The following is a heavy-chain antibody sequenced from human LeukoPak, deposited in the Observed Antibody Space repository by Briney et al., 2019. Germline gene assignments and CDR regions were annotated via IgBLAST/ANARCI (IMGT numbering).Heavy chain of an antibody. V-gene: IGHV3-7*01. CDR3: ARVSGYSYAWDYFDY. CDR1: GFTFSSYW. D-gene: IGHD5-18*01. J-gene: IGHJ4*02. Sequence: GGSLRLSCAASGFTFSSYWMSWVRQAPGKGLEWVVNIKQDGSEKYYVDSVKGRFTISRDNAKNTLYLQMNSLRAEDTAVYYCARVSGYSYAWDYFDYWGQGTLVTVSS. CDR2: IKQDGSEK.